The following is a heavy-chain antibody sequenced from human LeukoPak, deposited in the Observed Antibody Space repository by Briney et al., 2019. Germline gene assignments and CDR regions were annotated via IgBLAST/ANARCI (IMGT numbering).Heavy chain of an antibody. Sequence: SETLSLTCTASGASFSNGYWRWVRQPPGKGLEGIGYIHYSGSTNYKSPLKSRGTMSGDTSKNQFSLKLSSVTAAGTAVYYCARDAESGSDRFDQWGRGTLVTVSS. D-gene: IGHD5-12*01. CDR3: ARDAESGSDRFDQ. V-gene: IGHV4-59*01. J-gene: IGHJ4*02. CDR2: IHYSGST. CDR1: GASFSNGY.